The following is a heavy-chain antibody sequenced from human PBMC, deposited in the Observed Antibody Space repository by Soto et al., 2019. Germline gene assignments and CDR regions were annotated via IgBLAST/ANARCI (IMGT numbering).Heavy chain of an antibody. CDR1: GGSISGGVYS. CDR3: ARVPGP. Sequence: SETLSLTCAVSGGSISGGVYSWSWIRQPPGKGLEWIGYIYHSGSTYYNPSLKSRVTISVDRSKNQFSLKLSSVTAADTTVYYCARVPGPWGQGTLVTVSS. J-gene: IGHJ5*02. V-gene: IGHV4-30-2*01. CDR2: IYHSGST.